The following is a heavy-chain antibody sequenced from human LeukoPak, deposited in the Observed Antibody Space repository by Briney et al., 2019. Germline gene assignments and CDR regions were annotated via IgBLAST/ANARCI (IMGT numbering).Heavy chain of an antibody. D-gene: IGHD3-3*01. CDR3: ARDRRDFWSGYSY. CDR2: ISSSSSYI. J-gene: IGHJ4*02. CDR1: GFTFSSCS. Sequence: GGSLRLSCAASGFTFSSCSMNWVRQAPGKGLEWVSSISSSSSYIYYADSVKGRFTISRDNAKNSLYLQMNSLRAEDTAVYYCARDRRDFWSGYSYWGQGTLVTVSS. V-gene: IGHV3-21*01.